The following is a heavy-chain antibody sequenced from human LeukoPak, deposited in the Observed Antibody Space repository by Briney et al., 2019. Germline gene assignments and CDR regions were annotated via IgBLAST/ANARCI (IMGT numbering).Heavy chain of an antibody. D-gene: IGHD6-19*01. V-gene: IGHV4-4*07. CDR2: IYTSGST. CDR3: AARYSSGWYVY. Sequence: SETLSLTCTVSGGSISGDYWSWVREPAGKGLEWIGRIYTSGSTNYNPSLKSRVTMSVDTSKNQFSRKLSSVTAADTAVYYCAARYSSGWYVYWGQGNLVTVSS. CDR1: GGSISGDY. J-gene: IGHJ4*02.